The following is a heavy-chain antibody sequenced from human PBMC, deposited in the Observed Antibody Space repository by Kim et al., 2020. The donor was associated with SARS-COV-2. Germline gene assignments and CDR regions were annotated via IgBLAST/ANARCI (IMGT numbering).Heavy chain of an antibody. CDR2: ISASSGNT. Sequence: ASVKVSCKASGYTFTSFNIAWVRQAPGQGLEWMGWISASSGNTNYEQKFQGRLTMTTEASTSTAYMELKLLRSDDTAMYFCAREVGTTWQSAIRYWGLGTLVTVSS. CDR3: AREVGTTWQSAIRY. D-gene: IGHD2-2*01. V-gene: IGHV1-18*01. CDR1: GYTFTSFN. J-gene: IGHJ4*02.